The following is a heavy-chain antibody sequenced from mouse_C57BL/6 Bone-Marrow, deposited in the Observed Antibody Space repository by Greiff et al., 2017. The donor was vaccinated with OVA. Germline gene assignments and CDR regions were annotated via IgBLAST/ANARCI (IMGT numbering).Heavy chain of an antibody. CDR1: GYTFTSYG. J-gene: IGHJ2*01. V-gene: IGHV1-81*01. CDR2: IYPRSGNT. D-gene: IGHD1-1*01. CDR3: ARRVLRSAYFDD. Sequence: QVQLQQSGAELARPGASVTLSCKASGYTFTSYGISWVKQRTGQGLEWIGEIYPRSGNTYYNEKFKGKATLTADKSSSTAYMELRSLTSEDSAVYFCARRVLRSAYFDDWGQGTTRTVSS.